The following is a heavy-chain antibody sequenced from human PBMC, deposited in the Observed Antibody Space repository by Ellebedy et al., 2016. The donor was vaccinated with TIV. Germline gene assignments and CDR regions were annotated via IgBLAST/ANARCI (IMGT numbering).Heavy chain of an antibody. J-gene: IGHJ4*02. CDR1: GFTFSSYA. V-gene: IGHV3-23*01. Sequence: GESLKISXAASGFTFSSYAMSWVRQAPGKGLEWVSAISGSGGSTYYADSVKGRFTISRDNSKNTLYLQMNSLRAEDTAVYYCANLPGRGYSGPRGGTQIGNFDYWGQGTLVTVSS. CDR3: ANLPGRGYSGPRGGTQIGNFDY. CDR2: ISGSGGST. D-gene: IGHD5-12*01.